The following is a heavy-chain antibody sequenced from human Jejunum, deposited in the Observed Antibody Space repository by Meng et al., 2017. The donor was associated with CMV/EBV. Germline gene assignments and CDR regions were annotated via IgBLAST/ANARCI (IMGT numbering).Heavy chain of an antibody. D-gene: IGHD2-15*01. CDR3: ARDAAYCDGGGCYSAYYFDY. J-gene: IGHJ4*02. CDR2: IDGDGSYT. V-gene: IGHV3-74*01. Sequence: MHWVRQPPGTGLVWVSRIDGDGSYTNYADSVRGRFTISRDNAKSTLFLEMNSLRVEDTAVYYCARDAAYCDGGGCYSAYYFDYWGQGALVTVSS.